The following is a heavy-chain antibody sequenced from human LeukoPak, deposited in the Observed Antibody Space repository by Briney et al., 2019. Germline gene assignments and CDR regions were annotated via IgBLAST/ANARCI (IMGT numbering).Heavy chain of an antibody. CDR1: GFTFSSYE. Sequence: GGSLRLSCAASGFTFSSYEMNWVRQAPGKGLEWVSYISSSGSTIYYADSVKGRFTISRDNAKNSLYLQMNSLRAEDTAVYYYARGRYSSSWYADYWGQGTLVTVSS. D-gene: IGHD6-13*01. CDR3: ARGRYSSSWYADY. J-gene: IGHJ4*02. CDR2: ISSSGSTI. V-gene: IGHV3-48*03.